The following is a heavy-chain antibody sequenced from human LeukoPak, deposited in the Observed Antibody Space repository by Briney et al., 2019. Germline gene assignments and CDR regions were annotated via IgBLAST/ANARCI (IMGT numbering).Heavy chain of an antibody. V-gene: IGHV4-34*01. CDR2: INHSGST. CDR3: ARARASLNDY. J-gene: IGHJ4*02. CDR1: GGSFRGYY. D-gene: IGHD1-26*01. Sequence: ASETLSLTCAGYGGSFRGYYWSWIRQPPGKGLEWIGEINHSGSTNYNPSLKSRVTISVDTSKNQFSLKLSSVTAADTAVYYCARARASLNDYWGQGTLVTVSS.